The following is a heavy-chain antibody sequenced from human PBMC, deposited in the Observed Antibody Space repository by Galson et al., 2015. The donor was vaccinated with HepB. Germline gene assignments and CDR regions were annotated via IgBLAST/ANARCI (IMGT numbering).Heavy chain of an antibody. Sequence: SLRLSCAASGFTFDDYAMHWVRQAPGKGLEWVSGISWNSGSIGYADSVKGRFTISRDNAENSLYLQMNSLRAEDTALYYCAKFTKDIVVVVAALDSFDIWGQGTMVTVSS. V-gene: IGHV3-9*01. CDR3: AKFTKDIVVVVAALDSFDI. CDR2: ISWNSGSI. D-gene: IGHD2-15*01. CDR1: GFTFDDYA. J-gene: IGHJ3*02.